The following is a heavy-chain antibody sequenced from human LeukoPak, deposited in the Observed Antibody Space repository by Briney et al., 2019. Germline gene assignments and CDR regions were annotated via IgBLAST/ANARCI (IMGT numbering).Heavy chain of an antibody. V-gene: IGHV3-23*01. D-gene: IGHD3-22*01. CDR1: GFTFSSYA. Sequence: GGSLRLSCAASGFTFSSYAMSWVRQAPGKGLEWVSAISGSGGSTYYADSVKGRFTISRDSSKNTLYLQMNSLRAEDTAVYYCANGHYYDSSGYMWDWGQGTLVTVSS. CDR3: ANGHYYDSSGYMWD. J-gene: IGHJ4*02. CDR2: ISGSGGST.